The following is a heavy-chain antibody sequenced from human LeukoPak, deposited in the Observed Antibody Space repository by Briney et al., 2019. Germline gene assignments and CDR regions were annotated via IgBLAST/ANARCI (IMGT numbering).Heavy chain of an antibody. J-gene: IGHJ5*02. CDR3: ARGLIAAAGQNWFDP. CDR1: GGSFSGYY. CDR2: INHSGST. D-gene: IGHD6-13*01. Sequence: SETLYLTCAVYGGSFSGYYWSWIRQPPGKGLEWIGEINHSGSTNYNPSLKRRVSISVDTSKNQFSLKLSSVTAADTAVYYCARGLIAAAGQNWFDPWGQGTLVTASS. V-gene: IGHV4-34*01.